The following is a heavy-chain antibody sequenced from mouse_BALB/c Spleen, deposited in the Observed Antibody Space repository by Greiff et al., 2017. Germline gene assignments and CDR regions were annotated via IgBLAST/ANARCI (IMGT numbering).Heavy chain of an antibody. Sequence: QVQLQQSGAELMKPGASVKISCKATGYTFSSYWIEWVKQRPGHGLEWIGEILPGSGSTNYNEKFKGKATFTADTSSNTAYMQLSSLTSEDSAVYYCARNGYYERYYFDYWGQGTTLTVSS. V-gene: IGHV1-9*01. J-gene: IGHJ2*01. CDR3: ARNGYYERYYFDY. CDR2: ILPGSGST. CDR1: GYTFSSYW. D-gene: IGHD2-3*01.